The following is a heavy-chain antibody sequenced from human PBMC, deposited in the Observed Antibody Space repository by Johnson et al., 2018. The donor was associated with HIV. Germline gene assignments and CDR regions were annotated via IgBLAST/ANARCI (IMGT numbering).Heavy chain of an antibody. J-gene: IGHJ3*02. V-gene: IGHV3-66*03. D-gene: IGHD3-10*01. Sequence: VQLVESGGGLIQPGGSLRLSCAASGFTVSSNYMSWVRQAPGKGLEWVSVIYSGGTTYYADSVKGRFTISRDNSKNTLYLEMNSLRLEETAVYYCAKDLVYYYTLGLDAFDMWGQGTMVTVSS. CDR1: GFTVSSNY. CDR2: IYSGGTT. CDR3: AKDLVYYYTLGLDAFDM.